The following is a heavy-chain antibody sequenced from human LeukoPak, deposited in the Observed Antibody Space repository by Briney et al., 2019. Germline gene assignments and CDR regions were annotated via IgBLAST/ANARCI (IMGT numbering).Heavy chain of an antibody. V-gene: IGHV3-48*04. Sequence: GGSLRLSCAASGFTFSGYRMNWVRQAPGKGLEWVSYISSSSSTIYYADSVKGRFTISRDNAKNSLNLQMNSPRAEDTAVYYCARGQYGSGKDIWGQGTMVTVSS. J-gene: IGHJ3*02. CDR3: ARGQYGSGKDI. D-gene: IGHD3-10*01. CDR2: ISSSSSTI. CDR1: GFTFSGYR.